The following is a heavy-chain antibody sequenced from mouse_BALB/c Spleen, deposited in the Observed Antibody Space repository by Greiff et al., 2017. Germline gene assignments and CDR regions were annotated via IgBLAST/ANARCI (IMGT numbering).Heavy chain of an antibody. J-gene: IGHJ4*01. CDR1: GYSFTSYY. CDR3: ARWAMDY. CDR2: IDPFNGGT. Sequence: VQLQQSGPELMKPGASVKISCKASGYSFTSYYMHWVKQSHGKSLEWIGYIDPFNGGTSYNQKFKGKATLTVDKSSSTAYMHLSSLTSEDSAVYYCARWAMDYWGQGTSVTVSS. V-gene: IGHV1S135*01.